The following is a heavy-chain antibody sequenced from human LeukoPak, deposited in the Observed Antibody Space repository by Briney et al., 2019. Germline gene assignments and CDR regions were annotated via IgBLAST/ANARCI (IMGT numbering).Heavy chain of an antibody. V-gene: IGHV3-20*04. J-gene: IGHJ6*04. D-gene: IGHD3-10*02. CDR1: GFTFDDYG. Sequence: GGSLRLSCAASGFTFDDYGMSWVRQAPGKGLEWVSGINWNGGSTGYADSVRGRFTISRDNAKNSLYLQMNSLRAEDTAVYYCAELGITMIGGVWGKGTTVTISS. CDR3: AELGITMIGGV. CDR2: INWNGGST.